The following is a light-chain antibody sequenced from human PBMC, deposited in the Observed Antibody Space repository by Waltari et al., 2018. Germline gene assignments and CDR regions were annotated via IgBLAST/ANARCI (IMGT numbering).Light chain of an antibody. CDR1: QKICSN. CDR3: QQYNNWPET. CDR2: GAS. Sequence: DIVMTQSPATLSVSPGERATLSCRASQKICSNLAWYQHKPGQAPRFLIYGASTRATGIPVRFSGSGSGTEFTLTISSLQSADFAVYFCQQYNNWPETFGQGTKVEIK. J-gene: IGKJ1*01. V-gene: IGKV3-15*01.